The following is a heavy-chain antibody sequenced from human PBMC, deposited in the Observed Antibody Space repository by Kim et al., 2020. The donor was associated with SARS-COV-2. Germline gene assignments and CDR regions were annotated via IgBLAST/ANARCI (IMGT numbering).Heavy chain of an antibody. CDR3: EREGESLAAGTFDY. Sequence: AVSVKSRITINPDTSKNKFSLQLNSATPEDTAVYYCEREGESLAAGTFDYWGQGTLVTVSS. J-gene: IGHJ4*02. D-gene: IGHD6-13*01. V-gene: IGHV6-1*01.